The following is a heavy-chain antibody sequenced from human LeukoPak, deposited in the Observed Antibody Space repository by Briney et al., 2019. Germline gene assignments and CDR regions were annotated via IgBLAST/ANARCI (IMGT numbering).Heavy chain of an antibody. J-gene: IGHJ6*02. CDR3: ARSSGWSIHYGMDV. V-gene: IGHV3-23*01. CDR1: GFTTSSYA. CDR2: ISGSGGSS. D-gene: IGHD6-19*01. Sequence: GGSLRLSCGASGFTTSSYAMSWVRQAPGKGLEWVSAISGSGGSSYYADSVKGRFTISRDNSKNTLYLQMNSLRAEDTAVYYCARSSGWSIHYGMDVWGQGTTVTVSS.